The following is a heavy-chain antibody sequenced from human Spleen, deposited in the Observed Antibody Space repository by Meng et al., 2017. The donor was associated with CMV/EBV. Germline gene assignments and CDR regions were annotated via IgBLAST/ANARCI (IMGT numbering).Heavy chain of an antibody. CDR2: ISRSGTTI. CDR1: GFIFSDYE. J-gene: IGHJ6*02. Sequence: GGSLRLSCAGSGFIFSDYELNWVRQAPGKGLEWVSFISRSGTTIYYADSVKGRFTISRDNAKNALYLQMNSLRAEDTALYYCAREKAAYYDFLSGSFTAPTYGMDVWGQGTTVTVSS. D-gene: IGHD3-3*01. CDR3: AREKAAYYDFLSGSFTAPTYGMDV. V-gene: IGHV3-48*03.